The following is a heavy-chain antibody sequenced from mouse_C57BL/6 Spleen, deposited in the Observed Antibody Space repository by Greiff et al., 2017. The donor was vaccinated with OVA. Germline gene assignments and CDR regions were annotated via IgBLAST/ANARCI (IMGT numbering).Heavy chain of an antibody. CDR3: ASYDYDGVYFDY. CDR1: GYSITSGYY. Sequence: EVKLQESGPGLVKPSQSLSLTCSVTGYSITSGYYWNWIRQFPGNKLEWMGYISYDGSNNYNPSLKNRISITRDTSKNQFFLKLNSVTTEDTATYYCASYDYDGVYFDYWGQGTTLTVSS. CDR2: ISYDGSN. D-gene: IGHD2-4*01. V-gene: IGHV3-6*01. J-gene: IGHJ2*01.